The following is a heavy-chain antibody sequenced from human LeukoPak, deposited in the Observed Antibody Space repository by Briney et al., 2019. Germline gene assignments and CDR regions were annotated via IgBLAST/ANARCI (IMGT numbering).Heavy chain of an antibody. CDR3: AYGYNYGYDY. J-gene: IGHJ4*02. CDR2: INRSGST. Sequence: SETLSLTCAVNGGSFSGYYWSWIRQPPGKGLEWIGEINRSGSTNHNPSLKSRVTISVDTSKNQFSLKLSSVTAADTAVYYWAYGYNYGYDYWGQGTLVTVSS. V-gene: IGHV4-34*01. CDR1: GGSFSGYY. D-gene: IGHD5-18*01.